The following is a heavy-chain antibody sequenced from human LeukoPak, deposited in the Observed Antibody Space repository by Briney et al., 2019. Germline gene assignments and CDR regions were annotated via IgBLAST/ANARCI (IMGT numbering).Heavy chain of an antibody. Sequence: SETLSPTCAISGYSISSGYYWGWIRQPPGKGLEWIGSINHSGGAYYNPSLKSRVTMSLDTSKNQFSLKLTSVTAADTAVFYCARASPNWFDPWGQGTLVTVSS. V-gene: IGHV4-38-2*01. CDR2: INHSGGA. CDR3: ARASPNWFDP. J-gene: IGHJ5*02. D-gene: IGHD2-2*01. CDR1: GYSISSGYY.